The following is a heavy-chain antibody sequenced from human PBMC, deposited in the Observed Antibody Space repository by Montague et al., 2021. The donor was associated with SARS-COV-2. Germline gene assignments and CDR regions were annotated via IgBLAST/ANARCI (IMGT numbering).Heavy chain of an antibody. CDR1: GFTFSSYG. Sequence: SLRLSCAASGFTFSSYGMHWVRQAPGKGLEWVAVIWYDGSNKYYXXSVKGRFTISRDNSKNTLYLQMNSLRAEDTAVYYCARDLAPYYYDSSGPELVDVWGQGTTVTVSS. CDR3: ARDLAPYYYDSSGPELVDV. J-gene: IGHJ6*02. V-gene: IGHV3-33*01. CDR2: IWYDGSNK. D-gene: IGHD3-22*01.